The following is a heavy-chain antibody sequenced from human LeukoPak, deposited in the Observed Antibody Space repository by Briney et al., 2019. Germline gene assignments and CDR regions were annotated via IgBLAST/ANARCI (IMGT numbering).Heavy chain of an antibody. V-gene: IGHV3-30*01. CDR1: GFTFKSYP. CDR3: ARDPGNKQLGPFDY. J-gene: IGHJ4*02. Sequence: GGSLRLSCAASGFTFKSYPMHWIRQTPGKGPEWVAAISFDGSNKYYADSVQGRFTLSRDNSNNILYLQMNSLRAEDMAVYYCARDPGNKQLGPFDYWGQGTLVTVPS. D-gene: IGHD3-10*01. CDR2: ISFDGSNK.